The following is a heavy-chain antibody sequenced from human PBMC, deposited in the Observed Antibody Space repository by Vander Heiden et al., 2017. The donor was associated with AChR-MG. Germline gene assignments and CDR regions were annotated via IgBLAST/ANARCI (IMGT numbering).Heavy chain of an antibody. D-gene: IGHD2-2*02. J-gene: IGHJ6*02. Sequence: QVQLVQSGAEVKKPGSSVKVSCKASGGTFSSYAISWVRQAPGQGLEWMGGISPIFGTANYEQKFQGKVTITADESTSTAYMGLSSLRSEDTAVYYCARDIVVVPAAIDGDYYGMDVWGQGTTVTVSS. V-gene: IGHV1-69*01. CDR2: ISPIFGTA. CDR3: ARDIVVVPAAIDGDYYGMDV. CDR1: GGTFSSYA.